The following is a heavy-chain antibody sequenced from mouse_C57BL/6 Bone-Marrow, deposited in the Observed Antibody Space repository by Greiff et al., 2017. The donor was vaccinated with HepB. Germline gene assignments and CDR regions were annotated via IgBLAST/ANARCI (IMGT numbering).Heavy chain of an antibody. J-gene: IGHJ4*01. V-gene: IGHV3-6*01. D-gene: IGHD1-1*02. CDR2: ISYDGSN. CDR1: GYSITSGYY. Sequence: EVQLQESGPGLVKPSQSLSLTCSVTGYSITSGYYWNWIRQFPGNKLEWMGYISYDGSNNYNPSLKNRISITRDTSKNQFFLKLNSVTTEDTATYYCAREGLGGYAMDYWGQGTSVTVSS. CDR3: AREGLGGYAMDY.